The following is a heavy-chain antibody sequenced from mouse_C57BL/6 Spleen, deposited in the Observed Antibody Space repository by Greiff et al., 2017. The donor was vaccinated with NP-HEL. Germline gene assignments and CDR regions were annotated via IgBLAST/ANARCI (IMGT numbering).Heavy chain of an antibody. J-gene: IGHJ4*01. CDR1: GYAFSSYW. D-gene: IGHD2-4*01. V-gene: IGHV1-80*01. Sequence: VKLVESGAELVKPGASVKISCKASGYAFSSYWMNWVKQRPGKGLEWIGQIYPGDGDTNYNGKFKGKATLTADKSSSTAYMQLSSLTSEDSAVYFCARSGRERGKISDDYGAMDYWGQGTSVTVSS. CDR2: IYPGDGDT. CDR3: ARSGRERGKISDDYGAMDY.